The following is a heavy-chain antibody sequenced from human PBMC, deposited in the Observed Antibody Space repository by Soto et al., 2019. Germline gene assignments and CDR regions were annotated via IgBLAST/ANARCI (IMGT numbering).Heavy chain of an antibody. CDR1: GGSISGYY. J-gene: IGHJ4*02. V-gene: IGHV4-4*07. Sequence: SETLSLTCTVSGGSISGYYWSWIRQPAGKGLEWIGRMYNSERTNYNPSLKSRVTMSMDTSKNQFSLKLSSVTAADTAVYFCAREPLAHSYFDLWGQGTLVTVSS. CDR2: MYNSERT. CDR3: AREPLAHSYFDL.